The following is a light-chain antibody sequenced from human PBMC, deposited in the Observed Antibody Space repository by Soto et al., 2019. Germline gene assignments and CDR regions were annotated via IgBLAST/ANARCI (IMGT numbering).Light chain of an antibody. CDR2: DAS. V-gene: IGKV1-33*01. CDR3: QPYDNLPRT. CDR1: QDISNY. J-gene: IGKJ1*01. Sequence: DIQMTQSPSSLSASVGDRVTITCQASQDISNYLNWYQQKPGKAPKLLFYDASNLETGVPSRFSGSGSGTDFTFTISSLQPEDIATYYCQPYDNLPRTFGQGTKVEIK.